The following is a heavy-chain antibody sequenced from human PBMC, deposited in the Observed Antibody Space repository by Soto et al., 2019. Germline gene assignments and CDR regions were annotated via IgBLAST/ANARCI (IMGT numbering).Heavy chain of an antibody. J-gene: IGHJ6*02. Sequence: EVQLVESGGGLVQPGGSLRLSCAASGFTFSSYWMSWVRQAPGKGLEWVANIKQDGSEKYYVDSVKGRFTISRDNAKNSLYLQMNSLRAEDTAVYYCARAHSSSWWYYDYYGMDVWGQGTTVTVSS. V-gene: IGHV3-7*05. CDR3: ARAHSSSWWYYDYYGMDV. CDR1: GFTFSSYW. CDR2: IKQDGSEK. D-gene: IGHD6-13*01.